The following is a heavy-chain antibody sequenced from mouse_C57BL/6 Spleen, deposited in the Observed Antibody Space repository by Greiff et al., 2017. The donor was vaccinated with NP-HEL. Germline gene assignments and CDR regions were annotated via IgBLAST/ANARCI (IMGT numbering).Heavy chain of an antibody. D-gene: IGHD2-10*01. CDR2: INPNNGGT. CDR1: GYTFTDYN. Sequence: VQLQQSGPELVKPGASVKMSCKASGYTFTDYNMHWVKQSHGKSLEWIGYINPNNGGTSYNQKFKGKATLTVNKSSSTAYMELRSLTSEDSAVYYCARGTYYGNGYYAMDYWGQGTSVTVSS. V-gene: IGHV1-22*01. CDR3: ARGTYYGNGYYAMDY. J-gene: IGHJ4*01.